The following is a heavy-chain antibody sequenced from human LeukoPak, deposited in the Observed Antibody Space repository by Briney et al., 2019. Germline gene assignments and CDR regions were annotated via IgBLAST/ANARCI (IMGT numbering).Heavy chain of an antibody. J-gene: IGHJ5*02. D-gene: IGHD3-10*01. CDR2: MNPNSGNT. V-gene: IGHV1-8*01. CDR3: ARDYPLMARGDLNWFDP. Sequence: ASVKVSCKASGYTFTSYDINWVRQATGQGLEWMGWMNPNSGNTGYAQKFQGRVTMTRNTSISTAYMELSSLRSEDTAVYYCARDYPLMARGDLNWFDPWGQGTLVTVSS. CDR1: GYTFTSYD.